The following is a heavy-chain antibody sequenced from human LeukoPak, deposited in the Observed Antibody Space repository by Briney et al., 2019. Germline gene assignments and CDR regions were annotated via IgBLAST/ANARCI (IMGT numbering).Heavy chain of an antibody. J-gene: IGHJ4*02. Sequence: SDAVSHRCTVSGDCLNLSYWSWIRQPPGKGLEWIGYVYYSGSTKYNPSLKSRVIISVDTSKNQFSLKLRSVTAADTAVYYCARVHYFGSGLSSYFDYWGQGTLVTVSS. V-gene: IGHV4-59*07. CDR2: VYYSGST. CDR3: ARVHYFGSGLSSYFDY. CDR1: GDCLNLSY. D-gene: IGHD3-10*01.